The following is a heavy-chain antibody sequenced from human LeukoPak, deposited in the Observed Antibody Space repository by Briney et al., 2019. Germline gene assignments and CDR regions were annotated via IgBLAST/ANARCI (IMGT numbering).Heavy chain of an antibody. J-gene: IGHJ4*02. D-gene: IGHD1-26*01. CDR3: ARSLTARGSYAL. Sequence: GESQQISCKGSGYSFTSYWIGWARQMPGKGLEWMGIIYPSDSDTRYSPSFQGQVTISADKSISTAYLQWSSLKASDTAMYFCARSLTARGSYALWGQGTLVTASS. CDR1: GYSFTSYW. CDR2: IYPSDSDT. V-gene: IGHV5-51*03.